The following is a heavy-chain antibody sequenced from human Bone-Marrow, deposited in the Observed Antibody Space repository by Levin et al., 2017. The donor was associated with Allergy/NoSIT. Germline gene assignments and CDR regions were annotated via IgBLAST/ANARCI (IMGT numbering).Heavy chain of an antibody. Sequence: SVKVSCKASGGTFNNFAISWIRQAPGRGLEWMGVFIPILQRVHYQKKFQGRLTITADEATSTAYMELSSLTSDDTAVYYCARDGDVTFYENSGHHPTDYWGQGTQVTVSS. CDR1: GGTFNNFA. CDR2: FIPILQRV. J-gene: IGHJ4*02. D-gene: IGHD3-22*01. V-gene: IGHV1-69*10. CDR3: ARDGDVTFYENSGHHPTDY.